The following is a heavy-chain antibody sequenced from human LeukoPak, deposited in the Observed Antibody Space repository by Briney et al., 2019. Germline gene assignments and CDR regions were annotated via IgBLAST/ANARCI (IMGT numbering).Heavy chain of an antibody. J-gene: IGHJ3*02. CDR2: ISSSSSYI. CDR3: ARVRQFWELNDAFDI. D-gene: IGHD3-10*01. Sequence: PGGSLRLSCAASGFTFSSYSMNWVRQAPGKGLEWVSSISSSSSYIYYADSVKGRFTISRDNAKNSLYLQMNSLRAEDTAVYYCARVRQFWELNDAFDIWGQGTMVTVSS. V-gene: IGHV3-21*01. CDR1: GFTFSSYS.